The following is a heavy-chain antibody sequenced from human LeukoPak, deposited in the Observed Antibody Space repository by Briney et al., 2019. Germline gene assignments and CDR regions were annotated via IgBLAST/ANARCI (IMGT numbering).Heavy chain of an antibody. CDR1: GFSFSNYW. J-gene: IGHJ6*02. Sequence: GGSLRLSCAASGFSFSNYWMSWVRQAPRKGLEWVANVKLDGSEKYYVDSVQRRFSLSRDNAKNSLDLQMNSLRAEDRAVYSCTKGRGMDVWGQGTTVTVSS. CDR3: TKGRGMDV. CDR2: VKLDGSEK. V-gene: IGHV3-7*01.